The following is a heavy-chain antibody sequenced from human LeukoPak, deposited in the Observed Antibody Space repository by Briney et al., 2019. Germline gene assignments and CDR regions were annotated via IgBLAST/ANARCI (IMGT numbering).Heavy chain of an antibody. J-gene: IGHJ4*02. D-gene: IGHD6-19*01. CDR3: ARGDISSGWSSDY. V-gene: IGHV4-4*07. CDR2: IHTSGST. CDR1: GGSISNYH. Sequence: SETLSLTCTVSGGSISNYHWSWIRQPAGKGLEWIGQIHTSGSTNYNPPLKSRVTMSIDTTEDQVSLTIRSATAADTAFYYCARGDISSGWSSDYWGQGTLVTVSS.